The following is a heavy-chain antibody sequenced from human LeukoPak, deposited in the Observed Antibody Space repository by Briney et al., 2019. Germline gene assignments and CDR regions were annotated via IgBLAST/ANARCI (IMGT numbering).Heavy chain of an antibody. Sequence: NPGGSLRLSCAASGFTFSNVWMSWVRQAPGKGLEWVGRIKSKTDGGTTDYAAPVKGRFTISRDDSKNTLYLQMNSLKTEDTAVYYCTTTHYDFWSGYYPDYWGQGTLVTVSS. V-gene: IGHV3-15*01. CDR2: IKSKTDGGTT. CDR3: TTTHYDFWSGYYPDY. J-gene: IGHJ4*02. CDR1: GFTFSNVW. D-gene: IGHD3-3*01.